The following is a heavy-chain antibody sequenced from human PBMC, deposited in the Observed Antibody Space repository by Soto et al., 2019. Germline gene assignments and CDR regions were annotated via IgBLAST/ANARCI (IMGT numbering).Heavy chain of an antibody. CDR2: IYHSGST. D-gene: IGHD2-2*01. J-gene: IGHJ5*02. CDR1: GGSISRGGYS. CDR3: ARVPDR. Sequence: SDTLSLTWAVSGGSISRGGYSWSWIRQPPGKGLEWIGYIYHSGSTYYNPSLKSRVTISVDRSKNQFSLKLSSVTAADTAVYYCARVPDRWGQGTLVTVSS. V-gene: IGHV4-30-2*01.